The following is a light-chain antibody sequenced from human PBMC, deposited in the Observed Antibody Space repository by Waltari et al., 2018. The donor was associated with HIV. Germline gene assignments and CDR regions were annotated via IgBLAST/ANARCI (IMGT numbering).Light chain of an antibody. J-gene: IGKJ4*01. Sequence: EILMTQTTVSLSVTPGQPASISCKSSQTLLHSDGKSYLYWYLQNAGQPPHLLIPEAHKRFHGVPERFSGSGSGTHFILTISRVEAEDVGVYYCLQSIDFPLTFGGGTKVEIK. CDR2: EAH. CDR1: QTLLHSDGKSY. V-gene: IGKV2D-29*01. CDR3: LQSIDFPLT.